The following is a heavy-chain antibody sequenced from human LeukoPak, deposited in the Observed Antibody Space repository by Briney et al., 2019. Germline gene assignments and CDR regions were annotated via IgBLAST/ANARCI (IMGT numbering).Heavy chain of an antibody. J-gene: IGHJ3*02. CDR2: INHRGGT. CDR3: AREVISLSYAFDM. Sequence: SETLSLTCAVYGGSSSGYYWSWIRQPPGKGLEWIGEINHRGGTNYNPSLKSRVTISVDTSKNHFFLKLSCVTAADTAVYYCAREVISLSYAFDMWSRGTMVTLYS. D-gene: IGHD3-10*01. CDR1: GGSSSGYY. V-gene: IGHV4-34*01.